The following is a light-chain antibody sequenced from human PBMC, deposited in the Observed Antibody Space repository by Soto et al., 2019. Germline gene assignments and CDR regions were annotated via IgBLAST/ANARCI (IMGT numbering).Light chain of an antibody. Sequence: DIQMTQSPSTLSASVGDRVTITCRASQSISSWLAWYQQKPGKAPKLLIYDASSLESGVPSRFSGSGSGTDFTLTISSLEPEDFAVYYCQQRSNWPRTFGQGTRLEIK. CDR3: QQRSNWPRT. CDR1: QSISSW. V-gene: IGKV1-5*01. CDR2: DAS. J-gene: IGKJ5*01.